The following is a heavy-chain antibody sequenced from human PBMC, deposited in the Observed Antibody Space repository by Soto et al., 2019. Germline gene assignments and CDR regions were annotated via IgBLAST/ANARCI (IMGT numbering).Heavy chain of an antibody. V-gene: IGHV1-58*01. D-gene: IGHD3-3*01. Sequence: SVKVSCKASGFTFTSSAVQWVRQARGQRLEWIGWIVVGSGNTNYAQKFQERVTITRDMSTSTAYMELSSLRSEDTAVYYCAADGSYYDFWSGYYNPSYFDYWGQGTLVTVSS. CDR2: IVVGSGNT. CDR3: AADGSYYDFWSGYYNPSYFDY. J-gene: IGHJ4*02. CDR1: GFTFTSSA.